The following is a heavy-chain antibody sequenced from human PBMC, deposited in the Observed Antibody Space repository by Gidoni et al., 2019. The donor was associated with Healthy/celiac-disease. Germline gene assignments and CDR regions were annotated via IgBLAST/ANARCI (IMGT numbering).Heavy chain of an antibody. CDR3: AKDMCDNWNDGGGMDV. D-gene: IGHD1-1*01. Sequence: EVQLVGSGGGLVQPGRSLRLSCAASRFTFDDYAMHWVRQAPGKGLGWVSGISWNSVSIGYADSVKGRFTISRDNAKNSLYLQMNSLRAEDTALYYCAKDMCDNWNDGGGMDVWGQGTTVTVSS. J-gene: IGHJ6*02. V-gene: IGHV3-9*01. CDR1: RFTFDDYA. CDR2: ISWNSVSI.